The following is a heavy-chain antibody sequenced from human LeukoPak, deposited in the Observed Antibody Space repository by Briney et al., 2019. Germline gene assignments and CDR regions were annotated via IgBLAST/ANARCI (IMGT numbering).Heavy chain of an antibody. V-gene: IGHV3-23*01. CDR3: AKSSPPPLRY. J-gene: IGHJ4*02. CDR2: FSGSGGST. CDR1: GFTFA. Sequence: PGGSLRLSCAASGFTFAMSWVRQAPGKGLEWVSAFSGSGGSTYYADSVKGRFTISRDNSKNTLYLQMNSLRAEDTAVYYCAKSSPPPLRYWGQGTLVTVSS.